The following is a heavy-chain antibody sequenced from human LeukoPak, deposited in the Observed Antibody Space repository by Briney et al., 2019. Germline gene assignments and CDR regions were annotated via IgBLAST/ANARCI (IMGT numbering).Heavy chain of an antibody. Sequence: GRSLRLSCAASGFTFSSYGMHWVRQAPGKGLXXXXVISYDGSNKYYADSVKGRFTISRDNSKNTLYLQMNSLRAEDTAVYYCARGSGWYEMGAFDIWGQGTMVTVSS. CDR2: ISYDGSNK. CDR3: ARGSGWYEMGAFDI. V-gene: IGHV3-30*03. CDR1: GFTFSSYG. J-gene: IGHJ3*02. D-gene: IGHD6-19*01.